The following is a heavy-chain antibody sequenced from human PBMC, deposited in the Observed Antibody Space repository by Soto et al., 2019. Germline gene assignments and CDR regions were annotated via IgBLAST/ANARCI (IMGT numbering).Heavy chain of an antibody. CDR3: AKGGGTWGTRADYYFEY. Sequence: GGSLRLSCAVSGFTFSSYAMSWFRQAPGKGLEWVSVISGSGTYIYYADSVKGRFTISRANSKNTLYLQMNSLRAEDTAVYYCAKGGGTWGTRADYYFEYWGQGTRVTVPS. D-gene: IGHD3-16*01. J-gene: IGHJ4*02. V-gene: IGHV3-23*01. CDR1: GFTFSSYA. CDR2: ISGSGTYI.